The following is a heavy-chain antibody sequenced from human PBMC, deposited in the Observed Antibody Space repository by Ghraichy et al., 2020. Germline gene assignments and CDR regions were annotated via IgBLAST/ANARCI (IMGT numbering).Heavy chain of an antibody. CDR3: ARAGSRWLGFDY. D-gene: IGHD6-13*01. Sequence: SVKVSGKASGGTFSSYAISWVRQAPGQGLEWMGGIIPIFGTANYAQKFQGRVTITADESTSTAYMELSSLRSEDTAVYYCARAGSRWLGFDYWGQGTLVTDSS. CDR1: GGTFSSYA. CDR2: IIPIFGTA. J-gene: IGHJ4*02. V-gene: IGHV1-69*13.